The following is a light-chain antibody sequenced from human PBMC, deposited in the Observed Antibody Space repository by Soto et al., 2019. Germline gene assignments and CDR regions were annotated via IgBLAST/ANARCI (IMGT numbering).Light chain of an antibody. V-gene: IGLV1-44*01. CDR1: SSNIGSNT. CDR3: AAWDDSLNVPYV. CDR2: SNN. Sequence: QSVLTQPPSASGTPGQRVTISCSGSSSNIGSNTVNWYQQLPETAPKLLIYSNNQRPSGVPDRFSGSKSGTSASLAISGLQSEDEADYYCAAWDDSLNVPYVFGTGTKVTVL. J-gene: IGLJ1*01.